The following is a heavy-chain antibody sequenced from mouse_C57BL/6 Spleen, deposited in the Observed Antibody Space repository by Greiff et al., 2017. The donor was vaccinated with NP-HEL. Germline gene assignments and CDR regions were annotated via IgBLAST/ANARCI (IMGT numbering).Heavy chain of an antibody. CDR1: GYTFTSYR. V-gene: IGHV1-55*01. CDR3: ARMGYYDSSYKTLYYFDY. Sequence: VQLQQPGAELVKPGASVKMSCKASGYTFTSYRITWVKQRPGQGLEWIGDICAGSGSTNYNEKFKSKATLTVDTSSSTAYMQISSLTSEDSAVYYCARMGYYDSSYKTLYYFDYWGQGTTLTVSS. J-gene: IGHJ2*01. D-gene: IGHD1-1*01. CDR2: ICAGSGST.